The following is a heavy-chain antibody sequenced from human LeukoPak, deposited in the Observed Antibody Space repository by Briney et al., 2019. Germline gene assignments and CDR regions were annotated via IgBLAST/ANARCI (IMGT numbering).Heavy chain of an antibody. D-gene: IGHD3-3*01. CDR3: ARDFRFLDDY. J-gene: IGHJ4*02. V-gene: IGHV3-7*01. CDR2: IKQDGSEK. CDR1: GFTFSSYS. Sequence: SGGSLRLSCAASGFTFSSYSMNWVRQAPGKGLEWVGNIKQDGSEKYYVDSVKGRFTISRDNAKNSLYLQMNSLRAEDTAVYYCARDFRFLDDYWGQGTLVTVSS.